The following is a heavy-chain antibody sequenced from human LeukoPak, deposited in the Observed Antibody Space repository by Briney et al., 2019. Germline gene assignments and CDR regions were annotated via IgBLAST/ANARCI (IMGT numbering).Heavy chain of an antibody. CDR3: ARNYVESGRYFTDY. Sequence: GGSLRLSCAASGFTFSSYWMSWARQAPGKGLEWVANIKQDGSEKYYVDSVKGRFTISRDNAKNSLYLQMNSLRAEDTAVYYCARNYVESGRYFTDYWGQGTRVTISS. V-gene: IGHV3-7*03. CDR2: IKQDGSEK. D-gene: IGHD1-26*01. CDR1: GFTFSSYW. J-gene: IGHJ4*02.